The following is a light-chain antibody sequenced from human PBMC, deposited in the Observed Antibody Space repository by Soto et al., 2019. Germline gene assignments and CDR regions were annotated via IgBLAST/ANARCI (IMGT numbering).Light chain of an antibody. J-gene: IGKJ1*01. CDR2: KAS. CDR1: QTIDSW. Sequence: EIQINQSPASLSASDRDRVTMTCRASQTIDSWLAWYQQRPGKPPNLLIYKASTLASGVPSRFSSSGSGTEFTLTINSLQPDDFATYYCQQYHSYSGTFGQRTKV. CDR3: QQYHSYSGT. V-gene: IGKV1-5*03.